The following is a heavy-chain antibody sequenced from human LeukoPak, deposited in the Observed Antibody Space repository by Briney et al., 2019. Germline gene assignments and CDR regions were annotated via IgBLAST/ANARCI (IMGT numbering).Heavy chain of an antibody. CDR1: GYSISSGYY. V-gene: IGHV4-38-2*02. Sequence: SETLSLTCTVSGYSISSGYYWGWIRQPPGKGLEWIGSIYHSGTTYYNPSLKSRVTISVDTSKNQFSLKLSSVTAADTAVYYCARVRISLLETFDYWGQGTLVTVSS. J-gene: IGHJ4*02. CDR3: ARVRISLLETFDY. CDR2: IYHSGTT. D-gene: IGHD3-3*02.